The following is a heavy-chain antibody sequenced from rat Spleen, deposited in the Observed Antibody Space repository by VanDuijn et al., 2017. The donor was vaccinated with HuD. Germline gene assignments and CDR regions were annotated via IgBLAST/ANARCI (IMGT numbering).Heavy chain of an antibody. D-gene: IGHD1-12*02. J-gene: IGHJ2*01. CDR3: ARHYYNDGPFDY. CDR2: ITYDGSST. V-gene: IGHV5-7*01. Sequence: EVQLVESGGGLAQPGRSMQLSCAASGFTFSNYDMAWVRQAPTKGLEWVASITYDGSSTYYRDSVKGRFTISRDNTKTTLYLQIDSLRSEDTATYYCARHYYNDGPFDYWGQGVMVTVSS. CDR1: GFTFSNYD.